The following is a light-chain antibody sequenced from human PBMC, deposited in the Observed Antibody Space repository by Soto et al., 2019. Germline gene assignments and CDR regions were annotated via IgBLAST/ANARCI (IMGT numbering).Light chain of an antibody. CDR1: QSVSSIY. V-gene: IGKV3-20*01. CDR2: GAS. CDR3: QQYNSYPWT. J-gene: IGKJ1*01. Sequence: EIVLTQSPGTLALSPGERATLSCRASQSVSSIYLAWYQQKPGQAPRLLIYGASSRATGIPDRFSGSGSGTEFTLTISSLQPDDFATYYCQQYNSYPWTFGQGTKVDIK.